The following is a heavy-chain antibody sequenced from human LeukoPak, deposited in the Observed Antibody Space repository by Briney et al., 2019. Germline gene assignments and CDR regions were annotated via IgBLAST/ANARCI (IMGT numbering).Heavy chain of an antibody. J-gene: IGHJ4*02. CDR2: ISGSSSTI. CDR3: ATYSGYDRIFDY. D-gene: IGHD5-12*01. V-gene: IGHV3-48*01. CDR1: GFTFSSYG. Sequence: GGSLRLSCAASGFTFSSYGMTWVRQAPGKGLEWVSYISGSSSTIYYADSVKGRLTISRDNAKNSLSLQMNSLRAEDTAVYYCATYSGYDRIFDYSGQGTLVTVSS.